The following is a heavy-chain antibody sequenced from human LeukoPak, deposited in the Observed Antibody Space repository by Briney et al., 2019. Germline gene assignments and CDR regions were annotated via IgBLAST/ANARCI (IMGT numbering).Heavy chain of an antibody. CDR2: IYGNDDK. Sequence: KESGPTLVKPTQTLTLTCTFSGFSLNTNAVAVGWVRQPPGQALEWLTFIYGNDDKRYSSPLASRLTITKDTSNNQVVLTMTDMDYVDTATYYCVHRTMVTSVDHWGQGTLVTVSS. J-gene: IGHJ4*02. CDR1: GFSLNTNAVA. CDR3: VHRTMVTSVDH. V-gene: IGHV2-5*01. D-gene: IGHD4-17*01.